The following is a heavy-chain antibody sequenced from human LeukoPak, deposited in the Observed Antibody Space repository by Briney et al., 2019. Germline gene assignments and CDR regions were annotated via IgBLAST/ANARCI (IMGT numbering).Heavy chain of an antibody. Sequence: MPSETLSLTCAVYGGSFSGYYWSWIRQPPGKGLEWIGEINHSGSTNYNPSLKSRVTISVDTSKNQFSLKLSSVTAADTAVYYCARQTYYYDSSGYYHESYFDYWGQGTLVTVSS. CDR1: GGSFSGYY. CDR3: ARQTYYYDSSGYYHESYFDY. J-gene: IGHJ4*02. D-gene: IGHD3-22*01. V-gene: IGHV4-34*01. CDR2: INHSGST.